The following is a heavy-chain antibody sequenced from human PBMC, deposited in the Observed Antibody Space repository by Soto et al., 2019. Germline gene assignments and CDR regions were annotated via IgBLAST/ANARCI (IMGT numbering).Heavy chain of an antibody. J-gene: IGHJ6*02. V-gene: IGHV3-21*01. CDR1: GFTLSSDN. Sequence: WGTLRLPCSASGFTLSSDNLKWVRPGPRKGLGWVSSISSSSSYIYYADSVKGRFTISRDNAKNSLYLQMNSLRAEDTAVYYCARESSRFVVVVAATRYYGMDVWGQGTTVTVSS. CDR2: ISSSSSYI. CDR3: ARESSRFVVVVAATRYYGMDV. D-gene: IGHD2-15*01.